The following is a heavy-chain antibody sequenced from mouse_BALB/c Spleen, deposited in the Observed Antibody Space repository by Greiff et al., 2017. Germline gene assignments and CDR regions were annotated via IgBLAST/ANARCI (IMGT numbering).Heavy chain of an antibody. J-gene: IGHJ4*01. D-gene: IGHD2-14*01. Sequence: QVQLQQSGPGLVAPSQSLSITCTVSGFSLTDYGVSWIRQPPGKGLEWLGVIWGGGSTYYNSALKSRLSISKDNSKSQVFLKMNSLQTDDTAMYYCAKRRRYDVGAMDYWGQGTSVTVSS. CDR1: GFSLTDYG. CDR2: IWGGGST. CDR3: AKRRRYDVGAMDY. V-gene: IGHV2-6-5*01.